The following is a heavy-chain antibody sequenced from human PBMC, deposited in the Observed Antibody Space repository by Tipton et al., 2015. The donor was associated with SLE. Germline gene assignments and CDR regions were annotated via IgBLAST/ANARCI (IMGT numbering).Heavy chain of an antibody. CDR3: ATSWTSPFDY. V-gene: IGHV4-59*07. J-gene: IGHJ4*02. D-gene: IGHD1-1*01. CDR1: GGSISNYS. Sequence: TLSLTCTVSGGSISNYSWSWIRQPPGKGLEWIGYLYYSGSTNYNPSLKSRVTISVDTSKNQFSLKLSSVTAADTAVYYCATSWTSPFDYWGQGTLVTVSS. CDR2: LYYSGST.